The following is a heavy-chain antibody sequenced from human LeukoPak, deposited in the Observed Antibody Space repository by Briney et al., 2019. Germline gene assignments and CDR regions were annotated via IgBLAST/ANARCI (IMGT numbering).Heavy chain of an antibody. V-gene: IGHV4-59*01. Sequence: PSETLSLTCTVSGGSISSYYWSWIRQPPGKGLEWIGYIYYSGSTNYNPSLKSRVTISVDTSKNQFSLKLSSVTAADTAVYYCARDVFGSGYDSPPYLDYWGQGTLVTVSS. J-gene: IGHJ4*02. D-gene: IGHD5-12*01. CDR3: ARDVFGSGYDSPPYLDY. CDR1: GGSISSYY. CDR2: IYYSGST.